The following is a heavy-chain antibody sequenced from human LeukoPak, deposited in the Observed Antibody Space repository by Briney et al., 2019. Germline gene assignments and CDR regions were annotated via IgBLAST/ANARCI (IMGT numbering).Heavy chain of an antibody. J-gene: IGHJ1*01. CDR2: ISAYNGNT. CDR3: ARARLGYCSGGSCYRSLMVFQH. CDR1: GYTFTSYG. V-gene: IGHV1-18*01. D-gene: IGHD2-15*01. Sequence: ASVKVSCKASGYTFTSYGISWVRQAPGQGLEWMGWISAYNGNTNYAQKLQGRVTMTTDTSTSTAYMELSSLRSEDTAVYYCARARLGYCSGGSCYRSLMVFQHWGQGTLVTVSS.